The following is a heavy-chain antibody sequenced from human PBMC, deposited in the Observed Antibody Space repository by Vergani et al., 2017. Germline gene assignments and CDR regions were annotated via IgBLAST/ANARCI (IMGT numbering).Heavy chain of an antibody. D-gene: IGHD6-13*01. CDR2: IYSGGST. CDR1: GFTVSSNY. CDR3: ARGRYSSSWCLDY. J-gene: IGHJ4*02. Sequence: EVQLVESGGGLVQPGGSLRLSCAASGFTVSSNYMSWVRRAPGKGLEWVSVIYSGGSTDSADSVKGRFTISRDNSKNTLYLQMNRLRAEDTAVYYCARGRYSSSWCLDYWGQGTLVTVSS. V-gene: IGHV3-66*02.